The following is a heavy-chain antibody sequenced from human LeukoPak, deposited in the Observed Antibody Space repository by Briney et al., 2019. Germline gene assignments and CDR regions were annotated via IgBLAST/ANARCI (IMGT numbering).Heavy chain of an antibody. CDR1: GYSISSGYY. CDR3: ASSSWTHYYFDY. J-gene: IGHJ4*02. D-gene: IGHD6-13*01. V-gene: IGHV4-38-2*02. Sequence: SETLSLTCTVSGYSISSGYYWGWIRQPPGKGLEWIGSIYHSGSTNYNPSLKSRVTISVDTSKNQFSLKLSSVTAADTAVYYCASSSWTHYYFDYWGQGTLVTVSS. CDR2: IYHSGST.